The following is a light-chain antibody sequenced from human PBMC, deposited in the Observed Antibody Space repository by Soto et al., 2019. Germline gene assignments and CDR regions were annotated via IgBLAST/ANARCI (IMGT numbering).Light chain of an antibody. J-gene: IGKJ2*01. CDR2: DTS. CDR3: QQYNIWPYT. CDR1: QSVSSL. V-gene: IGKV3-15*01. Sequence: IVLTQSPATLSVSPGERATLSCRASQSVSSLLAWYQQKPRQAPRLLIYDTSTRATGIPARFSGSGSWTDFTLNISSLQSEDFAIYYCQQYNIWPYTFGQGTKLEIK.